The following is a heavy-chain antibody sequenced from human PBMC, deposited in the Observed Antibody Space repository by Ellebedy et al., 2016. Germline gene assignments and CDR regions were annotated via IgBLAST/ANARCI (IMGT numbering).Heavy chain of an antibody. J-gene: IGHJ5*02. V-gene: IGHV4-61*01. Sequence: SETLSLXXTVSGGSVSIGTYYWSWIRQPPGKGLEWIGYFSYTGSTNSNPALKSRVTISVDTSKNQVSLRLSSVTAADTAVYYCARGFSSGFLPRLNWFAPWGQGTLVTVSS. CDR1: GGSVSIGTYY. CDR2: FSYTGST. CDR3: ARGFSSGFLPRLNWFAP. D-gene: IGHD3-22*01.